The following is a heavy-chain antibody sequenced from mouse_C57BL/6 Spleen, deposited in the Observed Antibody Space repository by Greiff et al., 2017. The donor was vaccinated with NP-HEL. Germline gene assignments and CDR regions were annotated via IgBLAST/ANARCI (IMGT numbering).Heavy chain of an antibody. CDR2: IDPSDSYT. V-gene: IGHV1-69*01. CDR1: GYTFTSYW. D-gene: IGHD1-1*01. CDR3: ALITTVVENYFDY. J-gene: IGHJ2*01. Sequence: QVQLQQPGAELVMPGASVKLSCKASGYTFTSYWMHWVKQRPGQGLEWIGEIDPSDSYTNYNQKFKGKSTLTVDKSSSTAYMQLSSLTSEDSAVYYCALITTVVENYFDYWGQGTTLTVSS.